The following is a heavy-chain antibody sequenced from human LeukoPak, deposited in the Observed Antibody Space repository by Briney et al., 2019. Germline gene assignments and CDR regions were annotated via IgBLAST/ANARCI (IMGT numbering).Heavy chain of an antibody. Sequence: SETLSLTCTVSGGSISSYYWSWIRQPPGKGLEWIGYIYYSGSTNYNPSLKSRVTISVDTSKNQFSLKPSSVTAADTAVYYCARDTANNYYYYYGLDVWGQGTTVTVSS. J-gene: IGHJ6*02. CDR3: ARDTANNYYYYYGLDV. CDR1: GGSISSYY. CDR2: IYYSGST. V-gene: IGHV4-59*12.